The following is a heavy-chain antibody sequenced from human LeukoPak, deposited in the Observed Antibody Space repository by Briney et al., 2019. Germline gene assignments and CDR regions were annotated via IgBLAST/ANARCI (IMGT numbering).Heavy chain of an antibody. V-gene: IGHV3-7*01. CDR2: IKHDGSEK. CDR3: ATDRGWRTSGYYLYYFEY. J-gene: IGHJ4*02. CDR1: GFIFTNYF. D-gene: IGHD3-3*01. Sequence: PGGSLGLSCAASGFIFTNYFMSWVRQAPGKGLEWVASIKHDGSEKYYVDSVRGRFTISRDNTMNSLYLQMSSLGAEDTAVYYCATDRGWRTSGYYLYYFEYWGQGTLVTYSS.